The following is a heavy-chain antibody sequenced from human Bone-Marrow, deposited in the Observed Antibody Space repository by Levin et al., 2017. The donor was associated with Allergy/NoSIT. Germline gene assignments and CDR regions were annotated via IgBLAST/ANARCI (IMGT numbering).Heavy chain of an antibody. CDR3: AKDYDGYINSMFDY. J-gene: IGHJ4*02. V-gene: IGHV3-23*01. CDR1: GFTFSNYA. Sequence: ETLSLTCAASGFTFSNYALSWVRQAPGKGLEWVSGINGTGDETWYADSVKGRLTISRDNSKNTLYLQMNSLRAEDTAVYYCAKDYDGYINSMFDYWGQGALVTVSS. CDR2: INGTGDET. D-gene: IGHD6-13*01.